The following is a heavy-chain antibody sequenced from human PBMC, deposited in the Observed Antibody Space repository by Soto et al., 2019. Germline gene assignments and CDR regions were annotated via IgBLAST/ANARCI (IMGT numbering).Heavy chain of an antibody. V-gene: IGHV3-33*01. CDR1: GFTFSSYG. CDR2: IWYDGSNK. J-gene: IGHJ4*02. D-gene: IGHD6-13*01. Sequence: GSLRLSCAASGFTFSSYGMHWVRQAPGKGLEWVAVIWYDGSNKYYADSVKGRFTISRDNSKNTLYLQMNSLRAEDTAVYYCARDHSSSFPYYFDYWGQGTLVTVSS. CDR3: ARDHSSSFPYYFDY.